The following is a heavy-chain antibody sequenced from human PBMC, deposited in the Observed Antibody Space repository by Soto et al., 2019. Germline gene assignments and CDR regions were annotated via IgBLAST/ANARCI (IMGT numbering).Heavy chain of an antibody. CDR2: ISYDGSNK. CDR3: AIGGSGPYYYGSGCYDAFDI. V-gene: IGHV3-30*04. D-gene: IGHD3-10*01. Sequence: GGSLRLSCAASGFTFSSYAMHWVRQAPGKGLEWVAVISYDGSNKYYADSVKGRFTISRDNSKNTLYLQMNSLRAEDTAVYYCAIGGSGPYYYGSGCYDAFDIWGQGTMVTVSS. CDR1: GFTFSSYA. J-gene: IGHJ3*02.